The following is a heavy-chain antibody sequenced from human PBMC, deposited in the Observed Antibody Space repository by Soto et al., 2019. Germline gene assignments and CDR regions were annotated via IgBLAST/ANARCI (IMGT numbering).Heavy chain of an antibody. D-gene: IGHD5-18*01. Sequence: EVQLVESGGGLVKPGGSLRLSCAASGFTFSSYSMNWVRQAPGKGLEWVSAISSSSSYIYYADSVKGRFTISRDNAKNSQYLQMNSLRAEDTAVYYCARSLTAMEYYGMDVWGQGTTVTVSS. CDR1: GFTFSSYS. V-gene: IGHV3-21*01. J-gene: IGHJ6*02. CDR2: ISSSSSYI. CDR3: ARSLTAMEYYGMDV.